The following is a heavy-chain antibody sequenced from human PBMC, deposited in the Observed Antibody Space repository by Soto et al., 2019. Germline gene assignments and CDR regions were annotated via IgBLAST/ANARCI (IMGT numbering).Heavy chain of an antibody. V-gene: IGHV4-4*07. CDR3: ARENILLAAAGKRDFDY. Sequence: PSETLSLTCTVSGDSISSYYWSWIRQPAGKGLEWIGRIYTSGSTNYNPSLKSRVSMSVDTSKNQFSLNLSSVTAADTAIYYCARENILLAAAGKRDFDYWGQGTLVTVSS. CDR1: GDSISSYY. D-gene: IGHD6-13*01. CDR2: IYTSGST. J-gene: IGHJ4*02.